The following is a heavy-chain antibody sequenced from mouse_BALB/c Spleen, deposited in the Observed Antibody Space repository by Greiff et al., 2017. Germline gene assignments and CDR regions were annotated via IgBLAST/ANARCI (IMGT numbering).Heavy chain of an antibody. D-gene: IGHD1-1*01. CDR1: GFNIKDTY. CDR3: ARSLRYPYYAMDY. V-gene: IGHV14-3*02. CDR2: IDPANGNT. J-gene: IGHJ4*01. Sequence: EVKLQESGAELVKPGASVKLSCTASGFNIKDTYMHWVKQRPEQGLEWIGRIDPANGNTKYDPKFQGKATITADTSSNTAYLQLSSLTSEDTAVYYCARSLRYPYYAMDYWGQGTSVTVSS.